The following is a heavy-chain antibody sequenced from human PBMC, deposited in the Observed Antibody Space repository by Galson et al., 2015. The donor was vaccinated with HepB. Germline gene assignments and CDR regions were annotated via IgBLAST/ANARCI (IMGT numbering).Heavy chain of an antibody. V-gene: IGHV3-7*01. J-gene: IGHJ4*02. CDR1: GFTFSSYW. Sequence: SLRLSCAASGFTFSSYWMSWVRQAPGKGLEWVANINQDGSEKYYVDSVKGRFTISRDNAKSSLFLQMNSLRAEDTAVYYCARGNDSTDYDYWGQRMLVTVSS. D-gene: IGHD3-22*01. CDR2: INQDGSEK. CDR3: ARGNDSTDYDY.